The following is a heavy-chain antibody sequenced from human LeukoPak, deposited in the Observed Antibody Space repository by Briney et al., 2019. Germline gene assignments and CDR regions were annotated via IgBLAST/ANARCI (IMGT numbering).Heavy chain of an antibody. Sequence: GGSLRLSCAASGFTVSNNYMTWVRPAPGKGLEWVSVIYSDDSIHYTDSVKGRFTISRDNSRNTVYLQMDSLRVEDTAGYYCARSMSDNQSAWGQGTLVTVSS. CDR2: IYSDDSI. J-gene: IGHJ5*02. CDR1: GFTVSNNY. D-gene: IGHD1-14*01. V-gene: IGHV3-53*01. CDR3: ARSMSDNQSA.